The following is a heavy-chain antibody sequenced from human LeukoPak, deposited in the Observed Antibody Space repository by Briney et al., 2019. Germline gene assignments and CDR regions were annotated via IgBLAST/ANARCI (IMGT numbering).Heavy chain of an antibody. D-gene: IGHD3-9*01. V-gene: IGHV3-23*01. Sequence: GSLRLSCAASGFTFSSYAMSWVRQAPGKGLEWVSAISGSGGSTYYADSVKGRFTISRDNSKNTLYLQMNSLRAEDTAVYYCAKDLGDILTGYYLGLFDYWGQGTLVTVSS. CDR2: ISGSGGST. CDR3: AKDLGDILTGYYLGLFDY. CDR1: GFTFSSYA. J-gene: IGHJ4*02.